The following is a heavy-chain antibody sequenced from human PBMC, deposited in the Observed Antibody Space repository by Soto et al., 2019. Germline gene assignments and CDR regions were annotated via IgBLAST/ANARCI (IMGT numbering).Heavy chain of an antibody. D-gene: IGHD2-21*01. J-gene: IGHJ4*01. CDR3: VRTRMIESWIDY. V-gene: IGHV4-59*01. CDR1: GDSISTYY. Sequence: TSETLSLTCDVSGDSISTYYWSWIRQPPGKGLEWIGYVYYSGSTLYNPSLESRVTLSIDMSKKQVSLKLNSVIAADTAVYYCVRTRMIESWIDYWGHGTLVTVSS. CDR2: VYYSGST.